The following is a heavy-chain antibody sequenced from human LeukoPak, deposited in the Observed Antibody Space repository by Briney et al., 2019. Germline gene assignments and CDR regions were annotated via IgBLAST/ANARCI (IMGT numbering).Heavy chain of an antibody. D-gene: IGHD5-12*01. CDR2: INPNSGGT. Sequence: ASVKVSCKASGYTFTGYYMHWVRQAPGQGLEWMGWINPNSGGTNYAQKFQGRVTMTRDTPISTAYMELSRLRSDDTAVYYCARVSYSGYDFAFDIWGQGTMVTVSS. CDR1: GYTFTGYY. J-gene: IGHJ3*02. CDR3: ARVSYSGYDFAFDI. V-gene: IGHV1-2*02.